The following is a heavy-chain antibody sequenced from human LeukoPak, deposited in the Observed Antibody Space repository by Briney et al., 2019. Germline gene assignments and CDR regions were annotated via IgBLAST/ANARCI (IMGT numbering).Heavy chain of an antibody. Sequence: GGSLRLSCAASGFTFSDYYMSWIRQAPGKGLEWVSYISSSGSTIYYADSVKGRFTISRDNAKNSLYLQMNSLRAEDTAVYYCANQRAVADYFDYWGQGTLVTVSS. V-gene: IGHV3-11*01. CDR3: ANQRAVADYFDY. CDR2: ISSSGSTI. J-gene: IGHJ4*02. D-gene: IGHD6-19*01. CDR1: GFTFSDYY.